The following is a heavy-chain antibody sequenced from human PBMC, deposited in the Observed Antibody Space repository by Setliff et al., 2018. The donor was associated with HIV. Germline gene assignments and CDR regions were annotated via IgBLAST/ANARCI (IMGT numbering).Heavy chain of an antibody. V-gene: IGHV1-18*01. CDR2: ISAYNGNT. D-gene: IGHD2-2*01. J-gene: IGHJ6*03. CDR3: ARDRGVPADHYYYYYMDV. Sequence: ASVKVSCKASGYTFTSYGISWVRQAPGQGLEWMGWISAYNGNTNYAQKLQGRVTMTTDTSTSTAYMELRSLRSDATAVYYCARDRGVPADHYYYYYMDVWGKGTTVTVSS. CDR1: GYTFTSYG.